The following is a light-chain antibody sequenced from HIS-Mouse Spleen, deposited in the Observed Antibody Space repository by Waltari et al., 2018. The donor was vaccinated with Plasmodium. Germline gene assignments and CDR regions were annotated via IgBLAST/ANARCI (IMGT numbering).Light chain of an antibody. V-gene: IGLV2-23*03. Sequence: QSALTQPASVSGSPGQSITISCTGTSSDVGSYNLVSWYQQHPGKAPKRRIYECSKRPSGVSNRFPGSKSGNTASLTSSGLQAEDEADYYCCSYAGSSTFVVFGGGTKLTVL. J-gene: IGLJ2*01. CDR1: SSDVGSYNL. CDR3: CSYAGSSTFVV. CDR2: ECS.